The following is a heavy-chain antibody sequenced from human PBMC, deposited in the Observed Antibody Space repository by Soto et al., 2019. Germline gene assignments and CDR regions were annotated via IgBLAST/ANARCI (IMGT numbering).Heavy chain of an antibody. V-gene: IGHV1-69*04. CDR1: GGTFSSYT. Sequence: GASVKVSCKASGGTFSSYTISWVRQAPGQGLEWMGRIIPILGIANYAQKFQGRVTMTTDTSTSTAYMELRSLRSDDTAVYYCARDPYVGYCSGGSCYGGDFDYWGQGTLVTVSS. CDR3: ARDPYVGYCSGGSCYGGDFDY. J-gene: IGHJ4*02. D-gene: IGHD2-15*01. CDR2: IIPILGIA.